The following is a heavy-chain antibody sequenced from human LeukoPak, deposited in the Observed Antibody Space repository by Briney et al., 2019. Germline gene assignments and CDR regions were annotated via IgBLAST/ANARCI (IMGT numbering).Heavy chain of an antibody. V-gene: IGHV4-39*01. D-gene: IGHD3-22*01. CDR1: GGSVSSGSYY. Sequence: SETLSLTCTVSGGSVSSGSYYWGWIRQPPGKGLEWIGSIYYSGSTYYNPSLKSRVTISVDTSKNQFSLKLSSVTAADTAVYYCARRSSNYYDSSGYYSPIDYWGQGTLVTVSS. CDR2: IYYSGST. J-gene: IGHJ4*02. CDR3: ARRSSNYYDSSGYYSPIDY.